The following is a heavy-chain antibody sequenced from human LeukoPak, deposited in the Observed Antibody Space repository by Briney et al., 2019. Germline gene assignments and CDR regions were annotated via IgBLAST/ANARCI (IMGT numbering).Heavy chain of an antibody. CDR3: ARVYSSGYRYYFDY. V-gene: IGHV3-7*01. J-gene: IGHJ4*01. Sequence: GGSLRLSCAAAGFTFSSYWMSWVRQAPGKGLECVANIKEDGSERYYVDSVKGRFTISRDNAKNSLSLEMNTLRGDDTAVYYCARVYSSGYRYYFDYWGQGTLVTVSS. CDR2: IKEDGSER. D-gene: IGHD3-22*01. CDR1: GFTFSSYW.